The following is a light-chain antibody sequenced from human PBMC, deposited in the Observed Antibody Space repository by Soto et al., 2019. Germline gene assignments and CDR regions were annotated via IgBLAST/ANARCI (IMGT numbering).Light chain of an antibody. V-gene: IGKV1-39*01. CDR1: QSISTF. J-gene: IGKJ1*01. CDR2: GAS. CDR3: QQTYSARWT. Sequence: DIQMTQSPSSLSASVGDRVTITCRASQSISTFFNWYQQKPGKAPNLLIYGASTLQSGVPSRFSGSGSGTEFTLTISSLQPADFSTYYCQQTYSARWTFGQGTKVEIK.